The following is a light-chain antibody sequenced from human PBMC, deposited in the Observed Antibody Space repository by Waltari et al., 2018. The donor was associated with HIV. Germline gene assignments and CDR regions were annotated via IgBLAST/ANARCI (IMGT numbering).Light chain of an antibody. J-gene: IGLJ1*01. V-gene: IGLV2-18*02. CDR1: TSDITSDDR. CDR2: DVE. Sequence: QSALTQPPSVSGSPGHSVAIYCTGATSDITSDDRVSWYQQSPGTATRLFIYDVENRPSGVPDRFSGSKSGDMASLIISGLQAEDEADYYCASYRSNDTQYVFGPGTHVIV. CDR3: ASYRSNDTQYV.